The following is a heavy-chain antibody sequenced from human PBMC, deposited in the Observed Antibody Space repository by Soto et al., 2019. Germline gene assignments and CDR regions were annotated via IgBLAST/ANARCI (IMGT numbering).Heavy chain of an antibody. CDR2: IRSKSNSYAT. D-gene: IGHD4-17*01. V-gene: IGHV3-73*01. Sequence: EVQLVESGGGLVQPGGSLKLSCAVSGFTFSGSAMHWVRQASVKGLEWVGRIRSKSNSYATAYAASVKGRFTISRDDSKNTAYLQMNSLKTEDTAVYYCTRGYGDYVRDYWGQGTLVTVSS. CDR3: TRGYGDYVRDY. CDR1: GFTFSGSA. J-gene: IGHJ4*02.